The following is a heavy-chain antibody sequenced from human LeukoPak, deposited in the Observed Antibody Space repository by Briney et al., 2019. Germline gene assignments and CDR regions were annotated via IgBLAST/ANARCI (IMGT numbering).Heavy chain of an antibody. CDR1: GGSISSSSYY. D-gene: IGHD3-16*01. CDR2: VRYGGST. V-gene: IGHV4-61*01. Sequence: SETLSLTCTVSGGSISSSSYYWGWIRQPPGKGLEWIGYVRYGGSTNYNPSLKSRVTISVDTSKNQFSLKLSSVTAADTAVYYCARDVTPATIWGQGTLVAVSS. J-gene: IGHJ4*02. CDR3: ARDVTPATI.